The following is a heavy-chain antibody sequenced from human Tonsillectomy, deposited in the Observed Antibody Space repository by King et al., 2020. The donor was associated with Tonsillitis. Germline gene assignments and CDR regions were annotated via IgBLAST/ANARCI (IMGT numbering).Heavy chain of an antibody. Sequence: VQLVESGGGLVQPGGSLKLSCVDSGFIFSDSAIHWVRQASGKGLEWVAYIRARAKNYATAYAASVKGRFTISRDDSKRTAYLQLNSLRAEDTAVYYCTRHIEFDHTDWWGQGTLVTVSS. V-gene: IGHV3-73*02. CDR3: TRHIEFDHTDW. CDR2: IRARAKNYAT. D-gene: IGHD3-9*01. J-gene: IGHJ4*02. CDR1: GFIFSDSA.